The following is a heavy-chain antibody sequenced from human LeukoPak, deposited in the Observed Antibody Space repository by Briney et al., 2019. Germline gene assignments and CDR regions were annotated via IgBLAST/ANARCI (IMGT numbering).Heavy chain of an antibody. J-gene: IGHJ4*02. D-gene: IGHD3-10*01. V-gene: IGHV1-69*13. CDR2: IIPIFGTA. Sequence: ASVTVSCKASGGTFSSYAISWVRQAPGQGLEWMGGIIPIFGTANYAQKFQGRVTITADESTSTAYMELSSLRSEDTAVYYCATSSGSGGGDYWGQGTLVTVSS. CDR3: ATSSGSGGGDY. CDR1: GGTFSSYA.